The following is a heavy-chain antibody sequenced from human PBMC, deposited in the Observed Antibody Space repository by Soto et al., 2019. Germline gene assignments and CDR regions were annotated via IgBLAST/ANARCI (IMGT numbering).Heavy chain of an antibody. CDR3: ARDLYYSSGRYFDHDAFDI. CDR2: ISPHNDRT. CDR1: GYNFTSYG. J-gene: IGHJ3*02. V-gene: IGHV1-18*01. D-gene: IGHD6-19*01. Sequence: ASVKVSCKASGYNFTSYGISWVRQAPGQGLEWMGWISPHNDRTKYARRFQDRVTMTTETPTSTVYMELGSLRSDDTAGYYCARDLYYSSGRYFDHDAFDIWGQGTVVTVSS.